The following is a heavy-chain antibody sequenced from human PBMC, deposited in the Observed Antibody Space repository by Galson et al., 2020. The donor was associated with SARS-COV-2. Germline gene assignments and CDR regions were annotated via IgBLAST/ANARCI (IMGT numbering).Heavy chain of an antibody. D-gene: IGHD3-10*01. CDR2: IYSGGST. CDR3: AREIKSGRGGFDY. J-gene: IGHJ4*02. V-gene: IGHV3-66*01. Sequence: GESLKISFAASGFTVSSNYMSWVHQAPGKGLEWVSVIYSGGSTYYADSVKGRFTISRDNSKNTLYLQMNSLRAEDTAVYYCAREIKSGRGGFDYWGKGTLVTVSA. CDR1: GFTVSSNY.